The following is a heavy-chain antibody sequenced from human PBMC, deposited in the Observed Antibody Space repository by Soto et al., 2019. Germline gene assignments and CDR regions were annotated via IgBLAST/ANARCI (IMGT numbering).Heavy chain of an antibody. D-gene: IGHD1-26*01. CDR1: GYDFNTYG. V-gene: IGHV1-18*01. J-gene: IGHJ4*02. Sequence: QVHLLQSGAEVKNPGASVKVSCKGSGYDFNTYGITWVRQAPGQGLEWMAWISAHNGNTNYAPNLQGRVSVTRDTSTSTAYIELRSLSSDDAAVYYCSSGRYGDYWGQGAMVTVSS. CDR3: SSGRYGDY. CDR2: ISAHNGNT.